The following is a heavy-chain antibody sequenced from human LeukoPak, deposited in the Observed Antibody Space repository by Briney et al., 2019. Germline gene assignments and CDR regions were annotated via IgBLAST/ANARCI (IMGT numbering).Heavy chain of an antibody. CDR3: ASPIAAAGTPYYYYGMDV. CDR1: GGTFSSYA. Sequence: SVKVSCKASGGTFSSYAISWVRQAPGQGLEWMGGIIPIFGTANYAQKFQGRVTITADESTSTAYVELSSLRSEDTAVYYCASPIAAAGTPYYYYGMDVWGQGTTVTVSS. D-gene: IGHD6-13*01. V-gene: IGHV1-69*01. CDR2: IIPIFGTA. J-gene: IGHJ6*02.